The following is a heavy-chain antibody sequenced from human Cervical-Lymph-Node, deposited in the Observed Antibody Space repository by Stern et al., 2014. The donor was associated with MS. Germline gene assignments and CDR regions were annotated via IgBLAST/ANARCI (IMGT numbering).Heavy chain of an antibody. CDR1: GYTFTTYD. J-gene: IGHJ4*02. V-gene: IGHV1-8*01. D-gene: IGHD1-14*01. CDR2: MNPNSGET. Sequence: QVQLGQSGAEVKKPGASVKVSCKASGYTFTTYDINWVRQATGQGLEWLGWMNPNSGETGYAQRFKGRVTMTMDTSISTAYMELRSLTSDDTAVYYCAKNARNTGSMEPWGQGTLVTVSS. CDR3: AKNARNTGSMEP.